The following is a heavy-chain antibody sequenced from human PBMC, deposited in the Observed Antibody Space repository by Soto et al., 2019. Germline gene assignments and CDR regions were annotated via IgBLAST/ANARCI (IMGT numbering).Heavy chain of an antibody. CDR1: GFTFSSYA. D-gene: IGHD3-16*01. CDR3: ARDGRIWGQPSHYYYGMDV. J-gene: IGHJ6*02. CDR2: ISYDGSNK. V-gene: IGHV3-30-3*01. Sequence: GGSLRLSCAASGFTFSSYAMHWVRQAPGKGLEWVAVISYDGSNKYYADSVKGRFTISRDNSKNTLYLQMNSLRAEDTAVYYCARDGRIWGQPSHYYYGMDVWGQGTTVTVSS.